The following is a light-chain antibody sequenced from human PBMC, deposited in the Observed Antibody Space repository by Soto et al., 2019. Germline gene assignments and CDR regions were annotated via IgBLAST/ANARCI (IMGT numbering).Light chain of an antibody. J-gene: IGLJ3*02. CDR2: EGT. V-gene: IGLV2-23*01. CDR3: CSYAGSSTFWV. Sequence: QSVLTQSASVSGSPGQSITISCTGTSSDVGSYDLVSWYQHHPAKAPKLILYEGTKRPSGVSNRFSGSKSGNTASLTISGLQAEDEADYHCCSYAGSSTFWVFGGGTKVTVL. CDR1: SSDVGSYDL.